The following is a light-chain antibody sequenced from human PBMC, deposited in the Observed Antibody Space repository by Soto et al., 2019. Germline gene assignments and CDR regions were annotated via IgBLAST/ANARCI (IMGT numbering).Light chain of an antibody. J-gene: IGKJ1*01. CDR3: QQYINWPRT. CDR1: QSISSY. V-gene: IGKV1-39*01. CDR2: AAS. Sequence: IQMTQSPSSLSASVGDRVTITCRASQSISSYLNWYQQKPGKAPKLLIYAASSLQSGVPSRFSGSGSGTEFTLTISSLQSEDFAVYYCQQYINWPRTFGQGTKVDIK.